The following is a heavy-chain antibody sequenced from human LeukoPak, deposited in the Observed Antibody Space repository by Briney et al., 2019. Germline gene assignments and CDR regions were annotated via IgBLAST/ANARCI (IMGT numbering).Heavy chain of an antibody. CDR3: ARAPQMATIVDFDY. D-gene: IGHD5-24*01. CDR2: ISAYNGNT. CDR1: GYTFSSYG. V-gene: IGHV1-18*01. J-gene: IGHJ4*02. Sequence: ASVKVSCKASGYTFSSYGVSWVRQAPGQGLERMGWISAYNGNTNYAQKFQGRVTMTTDTSTSTAYMELRSLRSDDTAVYYCARAPQMATIVDFDYWGQGTLVTVSS.